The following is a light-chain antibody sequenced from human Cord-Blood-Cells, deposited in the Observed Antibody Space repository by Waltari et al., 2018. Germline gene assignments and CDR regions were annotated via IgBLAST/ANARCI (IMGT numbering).Light chain of an antibody. Sequence: QSVLTQPPSVSGAPGQRVTSSCTGSSSNIGAGYDVHWYQQRPGTAHKLLIYSTSNRASWVPDRFSGSKSGTSASLAITGLQAEDEADYYCQSYDSSLSGYVFGTGTKVTVL. CDR1: SSNIGAGYD. CDR2: STS. V-gene: IGLV1-40*01. J-gene: IGLJ1*01. CDR3: QSYDSSLSGYV.